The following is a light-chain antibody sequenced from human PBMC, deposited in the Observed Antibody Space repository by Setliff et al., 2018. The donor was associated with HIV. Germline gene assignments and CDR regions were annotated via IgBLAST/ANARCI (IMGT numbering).Light chain of an antibody. CDR3: SSYAGSNNV. Sequence: QSALTQPASVSGSPGQSITISCTGTSSDVGANNYVSWYQHHPGKAPKLMIYDVSNRPSGVSDRFSGSKSGNTASLTISGLQAEDEADYYCSSYAGSNNVFGTGTKVTVL. V-gene: IGLV2-14*03. CDR2: DVS. J-gene: IGLJ1*01. CDR1: SSDVGANNY.